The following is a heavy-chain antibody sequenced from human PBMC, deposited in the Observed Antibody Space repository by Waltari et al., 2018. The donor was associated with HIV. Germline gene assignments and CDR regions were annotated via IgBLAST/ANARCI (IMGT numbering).Heavy chain of an antibody. CDR1: GCNFGNYA. V-gene: IGHV3-9*01. J-gene: IGHJ5*02. Sequence: EVQLVESGGDLVQPGGSLSPPSADSGCNFGNYAMHWVWQAPGKGLEWVSGISWKSGNIAYADSVKGRFTISRDNAKNSLYLQMSSLRAEDTAFYYCARGPMYRWFDPWGQGTLVTVSS. D-gene: IGHD3-10*02. CDR3: ARGPMYRWFDP. CDR2: ISWKSGNI.